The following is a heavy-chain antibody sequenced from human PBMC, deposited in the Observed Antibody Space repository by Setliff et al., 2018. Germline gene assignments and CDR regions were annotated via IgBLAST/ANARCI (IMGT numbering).Heavy chain of an antibody. CDR1: GGSITTTTYY. Sequence: TLSLTCAVSGGSITTTTYYWGWIRQAPGKGLEWIGSIYYGGNTYTNPSLESRVTISVDTSKNQFSLKLTSVTAADTAVYYCATTTLGRYCSGGNCYFGYWGQGTLVTVSS. D-gene: IGHD2-15*01. CDR2: IYYGGNT. J-gene: IGHJ4*02. CDR3: ATTTLGRYCSGGNCYFGY. V-gene: IGHV4-39*01.